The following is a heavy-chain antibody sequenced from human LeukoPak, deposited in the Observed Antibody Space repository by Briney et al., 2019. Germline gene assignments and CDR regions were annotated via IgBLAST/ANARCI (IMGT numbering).Heavy chain of an antibody. Sequence: SETLSLTCSVSGGSISSRNHYWGWIRQPPGKGLEWIGEINHSGSTNYNPSLKSRVTISVDTSKNQFSLKLSSVTAADTAVYYCARGRLAAAGDNWFDPWGQGTLVTVSS. V-gene: IGHV4-39*07. CDR2: INHSGST. J-gene: IGHJ5*02. D-gene: IGHD6-13*01. CDR3: ARGRLAAAGDNWFDP. CDR1: GGSISSRNHY.